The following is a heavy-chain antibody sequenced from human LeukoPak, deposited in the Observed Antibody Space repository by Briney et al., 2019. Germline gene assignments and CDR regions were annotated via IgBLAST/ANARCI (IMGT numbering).Heavy chain of an antibody. CDR1: GGSFSGYY. V-gene: IGHV4-34*01. CDR2: INHSGST. Sequence: PSETLSLTCAVYGGSFSGYYWSWIRQPPGKGLEWMGEINHSGSTNYNPSLKSRVTISVDTSKNQFSLKLSSVTAADTAVYYCARVRPNYYYYMDVWGKGTTVTVSS. J-gene: IGHJ6*03. CDR3: ARVRPNYYYYMDV.